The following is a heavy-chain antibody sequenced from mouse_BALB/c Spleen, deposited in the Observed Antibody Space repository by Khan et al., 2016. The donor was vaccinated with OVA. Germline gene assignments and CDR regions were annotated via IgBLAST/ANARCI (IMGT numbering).Heavy chain of an antibody. D-gene: IGHD1-1*01. J-gene: IGHJ2*01. V-gene: IGHV5-17*02. CDR2: ISGDSNTI. CDR3: TTSYFYGYDFDY. CDR1: GFTFNSYG. Sequence: EVELVESGGGLVQPGGSRKLSCAASGFTFNSYGMHWIRQAPEKGLEWVAYISGDSNTIHYAATVKGRFTISRDNPKNTLFLQMTSLMSEDTAMYYCTTSYFYGYDFDYWGPGTTLTVS.